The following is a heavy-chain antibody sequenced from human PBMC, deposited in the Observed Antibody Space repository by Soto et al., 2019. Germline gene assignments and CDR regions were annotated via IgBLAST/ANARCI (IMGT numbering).Heavy chain of an antibody. D-gene: IGHD2-8*01. CDR1: GFTFSSYA. Sequence: GGSLRLSCAASGFTFSSYAMSWVRQAPGKGLEWVSGISRTGGSTYYTDSAKGRFTISRDKSKSTLYVQMNSLRAEDTAVYYCAKDNGPPGTNDWYFDLWGRGTLVTVSS. CDR3: AKDNGPPGTNDWYFDL. J-gene: IGHJ2*01. CDR2: ISRTGGST. V-gene: IGHV3-23*01.